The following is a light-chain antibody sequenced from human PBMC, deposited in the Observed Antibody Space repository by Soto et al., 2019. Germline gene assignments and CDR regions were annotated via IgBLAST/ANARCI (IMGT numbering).Light chain of an antibody. Sequence: NFMLTQPHSLSESPGKTVTISCTRSSGGIASNYVQWYQQRPGSAPTTVIYEHNQRPSGVPDRFSGSTDGSSNSASLTISGLQTEDEADYYCQSYDSSTVIFGGGTTLTVL. J-gene: IGLJ2*01. V-gene: IGLV6-57*04. CDR1: SGGIASNY. CDR2: EHN. CDR3: QSYDSSTVI.